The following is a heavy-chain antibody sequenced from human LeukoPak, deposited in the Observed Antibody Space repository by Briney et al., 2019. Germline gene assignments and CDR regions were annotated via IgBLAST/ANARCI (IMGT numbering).Heavy chain of an antibody. CDR2: IYYSGSP. Sequence: SQTLSLTCTVSGGSISSNSYYWGWIRQPPGKGLEWIGSIYYSGSPYYNPSLKSRVTISVDTSKNQFSLKVISVTAADTAVYYCARWRTARTGFDYWGQGTLVTVSS. V-gene: IGHV4-39*01. D-gene: IGHD3/OR15-3a*01. J-gene: IGHJ4*02. CDR3: ARWRTARTGFDY. CDR1: GGSISSNSYY.